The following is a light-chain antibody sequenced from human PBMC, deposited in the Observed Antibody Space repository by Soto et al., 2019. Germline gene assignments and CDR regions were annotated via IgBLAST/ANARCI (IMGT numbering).Light chain of an antibody. CDR1: NSDVGGYNF. CDR2: AVS. V-gene: IGLV2-11*01. Sequence: QSVLTQPRSVSGSPGQSVTISGTGTNSDVGGYNFVSWYQQLPGKAPKLMISAVSQRPSGVPDRFSGSKSGNTASLTISGLQADDEADYFCCPYTASGIWVFGGGT. J-gene: IGLJ3*02. CDR3: CPYTASGIWV.